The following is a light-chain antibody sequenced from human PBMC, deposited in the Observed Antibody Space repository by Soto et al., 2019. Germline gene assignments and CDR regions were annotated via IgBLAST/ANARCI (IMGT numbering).Light chain of an antibody. CDR3: QHLNSYPPLFT. J-gene: IGKJ3*01. CDR1: QDISTY. CDR2: ASS. V-gene: IGKV1-9*01. Sequence: IQLTQSPSSLSASVGDRVTITCRASQDISTYLAWYQQKPGKAPKLLIYASSTLQAGVPSRFSGSGSGTDFTLTISTLLPEDFATYYCQHLNSYPPLFTFGPGTKVNIK.